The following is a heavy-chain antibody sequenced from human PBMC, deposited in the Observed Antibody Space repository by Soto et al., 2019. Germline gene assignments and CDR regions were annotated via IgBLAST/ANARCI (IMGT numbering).Heavy chain of an antibody. CDR1: GGSVSSGSYY. V-gene: IGHV4-61*01. D-gene: IGHD3-22*01. CDR3: ARDMRYYYDSSGYSGPGSYYGMDV. Sequence: SETLSLTCTVSGGSVSSGSYYWSWIRQPPGKGLEWIGYIYYSGSTNYNPSLKSRVTISVDTSKNQFSLKLSSVTAADTAVYYCARDMRYYYDSSGYSGPGSYYGMDVWGQGTTVTVSS. J-gene: IGHJ6*02. CDR2: IYYSGST.